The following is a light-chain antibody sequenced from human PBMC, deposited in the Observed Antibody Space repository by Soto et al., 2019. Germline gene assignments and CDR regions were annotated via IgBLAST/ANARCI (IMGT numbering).Light chain of an antibody. Sequence: QSVLTQPPSMSGAPGQRVTISCTGGSSNIGAGYDVHWYQQLPGTAPKLLLYANSNRTSGVPDRFSGSKSGTSASLAITGLLAEAEADYFCQSYDSGLSGYVVFCGGTKLTVL. CDR2: ANS. CDR3: QSYDSGLSGYVV. V-gene: IGLV1-40*01. CDR1: SSNIGAGYD. J-gene: IGLJ2*01.